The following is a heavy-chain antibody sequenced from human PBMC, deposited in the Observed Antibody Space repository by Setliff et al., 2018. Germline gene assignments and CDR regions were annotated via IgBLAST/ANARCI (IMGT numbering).Heavy chain of an antibody. J-gene: IGHJ4*02. V-gene: IGHV1-18*01. Sequence: ASVKVSCKASGGTFSSYAIDWVRQAPGQGLEWLGSISPYTGSTNYPERLQGRITMTTDTLTSTVYMELRSLRPDDTALYYCVRSSAPQIVLAADFDRWGQGTLVTVSS. CDR1: GGTFSSYA. D-gene: IGHD2-8*02. CDR3: VRSSAPQIVLAADFDR. CDR2: ISPYTGST.